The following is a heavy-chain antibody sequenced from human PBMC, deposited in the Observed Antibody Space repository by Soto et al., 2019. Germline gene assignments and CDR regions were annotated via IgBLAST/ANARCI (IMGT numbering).Heavy chain of an antibody. V-gene: IGHV2-5*01. CDR2: IYWYDDK. J-gene: IGHJ4*02. Sequence: QITLKESGPTLVKPTQTLTLTCTFSGFSLTGSGVGVGWIRQPPGKALEWLALIYWYDDKRYSPSLKSRLTITKDTSKNQVARTVTNMDPVDTATYYCARFLWSDTSLYYFDYWGQGTLVTVSS. CDR1: GFSLTGSGVG. D-gene: IGHD3-3*01. CDR3: ARFLWSDTSLYYFDY.